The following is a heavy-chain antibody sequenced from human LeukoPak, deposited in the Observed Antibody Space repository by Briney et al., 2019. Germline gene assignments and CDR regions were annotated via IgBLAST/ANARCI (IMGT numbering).Heavy chain of an antibody. CDR2: ISGSGGST. CDR1: GFTFSSYG. D-gene: IGHD6-13*01. CDR3: AKASAAGGSSNWFDP. V-gene: IGHV3-23*01. Sequence: GGSLRLSCAASGFTFSSYGMGWVRQAPGKGLEWVSAISGSGGSTYYADSVKGRFTISRDNSKNTLYLQLNSLRAEDTAVYYCAKASAAGGSSNWFDPWGQGTLVTVSS. J-gene: IGHJ5*02.